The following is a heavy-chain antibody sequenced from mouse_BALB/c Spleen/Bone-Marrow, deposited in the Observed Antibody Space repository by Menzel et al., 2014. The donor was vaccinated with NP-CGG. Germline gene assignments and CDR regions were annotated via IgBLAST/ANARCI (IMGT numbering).Heavy chain of an antibody. V-gene: IGHV1-12*01. D-gene: IGHD2-14*01. CDR2: IYPGNGDT. J-gene: IGHJ2*01. CDR3: ARGGTPYYFDY. Sequence: QVQLKESGAELVKPGASVKMSCKASGYTFTSHNMHWVKQTPGQGLEWIGAIYPGNGDTSYNQKFKGKATLTADKSSSTAYMQLSSLTSEDSAVYYCARGGTPYYFDYWGQGTTLTVSS. CDR1: GYTFTSHN.